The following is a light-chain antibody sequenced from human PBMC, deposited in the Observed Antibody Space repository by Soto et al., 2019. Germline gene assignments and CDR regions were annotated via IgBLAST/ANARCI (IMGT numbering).Light chain of an antibody. CDR1: QEISNH. CDR2: DAS. J-gene: IGKJ4*01. Sequence: DIQMTQSPSSLSASVGDRVTITCRASQEISNHLAWFQQKPGKPPKSLIYDASSLQSGVQSKFSGRGSGTDFTLTISSLQPEDFATYYCQQYHNSPVTFGGGTKVEIK. CDR3: QQYHNSPVT. V-gene: IGKV1-16*02.